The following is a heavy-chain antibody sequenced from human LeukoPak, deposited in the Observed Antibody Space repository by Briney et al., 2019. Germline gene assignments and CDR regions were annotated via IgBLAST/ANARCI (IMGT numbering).Heavy chain of an antibody. V-gene: IGHV3-23*01. CDR1: GFNFNYYA. D-gene: IGHD6-13*01. J-gene: IGHJ4*02. CDR3: AKDSGRIGYSSSWLNYYFDY. Sequence: GGSLRLSCAASGFNFNYYAMSWVRQAPGKGLEWVSTVSISGGSSYSADSVKGRFTISRDNPKNTVYLQMNSLRAEDTAIYYCAKDSGRIGYSSSWLNYYFDYWGQGTLVTVSS. CDR2: VSISGGSS.